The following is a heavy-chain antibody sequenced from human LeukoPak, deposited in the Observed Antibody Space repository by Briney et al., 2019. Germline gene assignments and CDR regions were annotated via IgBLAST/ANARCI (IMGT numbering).Heavy chain of an antibody. D-gene: IGHD3-10*01. J-gene: IGHJ3*02. CDR1: GYSISSGYY. CDR3: ARAPTYGSGRPEAFDI. CDR2: IYHSGST. Sequence: SETLSLTCTVSGYSISSGYYWGWIRQPPGKGLEWIGSIYHSGSTYYNPSLKSRVTISVDTSKNQFSLKLSSVTAADTAVYYCARAPTYGSGRPEAFDIWGQGTMVTVSS. V-gene: IGHV4-38-2*02.